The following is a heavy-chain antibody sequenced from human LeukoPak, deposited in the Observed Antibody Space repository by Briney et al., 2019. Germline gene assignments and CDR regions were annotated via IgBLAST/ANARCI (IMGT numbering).Heavy chain of an antibody. J-gene: IGHJ5*02. CDR2: IYYSGST. D-gene: IGHD2-2*01. CDR3: AGSDIVVVPAASFDP. CDR1: GGSISSYY. V-gene: IGHV4-59*08. Sequence: SETLSLTCTVCGGSISSYYWSWIRQPPGKGLEWIGYIYYSGSTNYNPSLKSRVTISVDTSKNPFSLKLSSVTAADTAVYYCAGSDIVVVPAASFDPWGQGTLVTVSS.